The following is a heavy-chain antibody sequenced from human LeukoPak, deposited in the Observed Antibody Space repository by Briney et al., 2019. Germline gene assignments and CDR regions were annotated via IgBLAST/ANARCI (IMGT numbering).Heavy chain of an antibody. J-gene: IGHJ4*02. V-gene: IGHV3-48*01. D-gene: IGHD5-12*01. CDR3: ARGHSDYDFRLY. CDR1: GFTFSDYN. CDR2: ISSRYNII. Sequence: GGSLRLSCAASGFTFSDYNMIWFRQAPGKGLECISFISSRYNIINYADSVKGRCTISRDNAENSLYLQLNSLRVGDTAVYYCARGHSDYDFRLYWGQGTLVTVSS.